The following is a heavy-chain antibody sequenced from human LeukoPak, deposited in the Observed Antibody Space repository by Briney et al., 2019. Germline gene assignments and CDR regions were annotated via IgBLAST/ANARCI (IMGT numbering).Heavy chain of an antibody. CDR2: IYTSGST. D-gene: IGHD3-10*01. V-gene: IGHV4-61*02. CDR3: ARDLGITMVRGVIIT. Sequence: SQTLSLTCTVSGGSISSGSYYWSWIRQPAGKGLEWIGRIYTSGSTNYNPSLKSRVTISVDTSKNQFSLKLSSVTAADTAVYYCARDLGITMVRGVIITWGQGTLVTVSS. J-gene: IGHJ5*02. CDR1: GGSISSGSYY.